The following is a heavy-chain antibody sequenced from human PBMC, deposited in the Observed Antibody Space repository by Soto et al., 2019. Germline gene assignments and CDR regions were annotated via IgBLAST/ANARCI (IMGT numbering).Heavy chain of an antibody. Sequence: SETLSLTCTVSGGSISSYYWSWIRQPPGKGLEWIGYIYYSGSTNYNPSLKSQVTTSVDTSKNQFSLKLSSVTAADTAVYYCARDYYDSSGYYFDYWGQGTLVTVSS. CDR1: GGSISSYY. J-gene: IGHJ4*02. CDR3: ARDYYDSSGYYFDY. V-gene: IGHV4-59*01. D-gene: IGHD3-22*01. CDR2: IYYSGST.